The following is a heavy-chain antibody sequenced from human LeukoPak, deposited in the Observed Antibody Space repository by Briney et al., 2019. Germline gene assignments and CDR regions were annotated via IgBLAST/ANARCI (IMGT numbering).Heavy chain of an antibody. V-gene: IGHV4-4*07. J-gene: IGHJ6*02. CDR3: ARVMVIIAAAGPQPRPHYYYYYGMDV. Sequence: SETLSLTCTVSGGSISSYYWSWIRQPAGKGLEWIGRIYTSGSTNYNPSLKSRVTISVDTSKSQFSLKLSSVTAADTAVYYCARVMVIIAAAGPQPRPHYYYYYGMDVWGQGTTVTVSS. CDR2: IYTSGST. D-gene: IGHD6-13*01. CDR1: GGSISSYY.